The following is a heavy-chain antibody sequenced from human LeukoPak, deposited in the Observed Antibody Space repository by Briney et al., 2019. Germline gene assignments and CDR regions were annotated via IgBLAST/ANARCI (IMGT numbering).Heavy chain of an antibody. V-gene: IGHV4-39*07. CDR3: ARGSAWFGRGWFDP. Sequence: SETLSLTCTVSGGSISSSSYYWGWIRQPPGKGLEWIGSIYYSGSTYYNPSLKSRVTISVDTSKNQFSLKLSSVTAADTAVYYCARGSAWFGRGWFDPWGQGTLVTVSS. CDR1: GGSISSSSYY. CDR2: IYYSGST. J-gene: IGHJ5*02. D-gene: IGHD3-10*01.